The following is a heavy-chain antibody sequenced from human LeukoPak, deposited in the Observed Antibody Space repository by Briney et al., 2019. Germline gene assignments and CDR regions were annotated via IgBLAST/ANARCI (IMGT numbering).Heavy chain of an antibody. CDR3: ARGPGDYGTREQDDAFDI. CDR2: IYYSGST. D-gene: IGHD4-17*01. J-gene: IGHJ3*02. Sequence: SETLSLTCTVSGGSISSSSYYWGWIRQPPGKGLEWIGSIYYSGSTYYNPSLKSRVTISVDTSKNQFSLKLSSVTAADTAVYYCARGPGDYGTREQDDAFDIWGQGTMVTVSS. CDR1: GGSISSSSYY. V-gene: IGHV4-39*07.